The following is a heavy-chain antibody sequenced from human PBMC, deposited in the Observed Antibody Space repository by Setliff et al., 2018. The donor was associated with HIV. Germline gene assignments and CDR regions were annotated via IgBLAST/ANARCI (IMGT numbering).Heavy chain of an antibody. CDR3: ARWGDGYNSYDS. CDR2: INHSGST. J-gene: IGHJ4*02. Sequence: ASETLSLTCAVYGGSFSGYYWSWIRQSPGKGLEWLGEINHSGSTNYNPSLESRVTISIDTSKSQFSLNLSSVTAADTAVYYCARWGDGYNSYDSWGQGTLVTVSS. V-gene: IGHV4-34*01. D-gene: IGHD5-12*01. CDR1: GGSFSGYY.